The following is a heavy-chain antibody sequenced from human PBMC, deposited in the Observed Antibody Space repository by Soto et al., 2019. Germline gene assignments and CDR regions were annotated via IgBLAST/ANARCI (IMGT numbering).Heavy chain of an antibody. CDR3: ARDLRPTLSSTRRGQSSWFDP. V-gene: IGHV3-33*08. Sequence: GGSLRLSCAASGFTFSSYSMNWVRQAPGKGLEWVAVIWYDGSNKYYADSVKGRFTISRDNSKNTLYLQMNSLRAEDTAVYYCARDLRPTLSSTRRGQSSWFDPWGQGTLVTVSS. CDR2: IWYDGSNK. J-gene: IGHJ5*02. CDR1: GFTFSSYS. D-gene: IGHD2-2*01.